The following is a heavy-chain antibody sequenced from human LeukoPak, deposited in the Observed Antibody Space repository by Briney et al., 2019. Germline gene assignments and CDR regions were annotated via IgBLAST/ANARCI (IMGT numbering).Heavy chain of an antibody. V-gene: IGHV6-1*01. CDR1: GDSVSSNSAA. CDR2: TYYRSKWYN. J-gene: IGHJ5*02. Sequence: SQTLSLTCAISGDSVSSNSAAWNWIRQSPSRGLEWLGRTYYRSKWYNDYAVSVKSRITINPGTSKNQFSLQLNSVTPEDTAVYYCARGSGDSGSYQNWFDPWGQGTLVTVSS. CDR3: ARGSGDSGSYQNWFDP. D-gene: IGHD1-26*01.